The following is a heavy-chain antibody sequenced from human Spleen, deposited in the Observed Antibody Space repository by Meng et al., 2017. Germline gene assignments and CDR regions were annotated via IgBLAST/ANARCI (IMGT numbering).Heavy chain of an antibody. Sequence: SETLSLTCTVSGGSISSGYYYWSWIRQPAGKGLEWIGRMYTSGSTNYNPSLKSRVTISVDTSKNHFTLKLSSVTAADTAVYYCARDASYYYGSASEYWGQGSLVTVSS. D-gene: IGHD3-10*01. J-gene: IGHJ4*02. CDR3: ARDASYYYGSASEY. CDR2: MYTSGST. V-gene: IGHV4-61*02. CDR1: GGSISSGYYY.